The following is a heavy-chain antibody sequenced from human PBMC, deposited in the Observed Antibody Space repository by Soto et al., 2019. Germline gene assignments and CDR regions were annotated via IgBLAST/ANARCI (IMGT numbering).Heavy chain of an antibody. D-gene: IGHD3-22*01. J-gene: IGHJ4*02. CDR1: GGSISSGGYY. CDR3: AREYDSSGYYYRGVFDY. V-gene: IGHV4-31*03. CDR2: IYYSGST. Sequence: QVQLQESGPGLVKPSQTLSLTCTVSGGSISSGGYYWSWIRQHPGKCLEWIGYIYYSGSTYYNPSLKCRVTITVDTSKNQFCLKLSAVTAADTAVYYCAREYDSSGYYYRGVFDYWGQGTLVAVSS.